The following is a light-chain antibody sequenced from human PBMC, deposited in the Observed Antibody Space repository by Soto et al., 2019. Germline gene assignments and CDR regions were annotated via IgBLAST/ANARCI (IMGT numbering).Light chain of an antibody. J-gene: IGKJ1*01. CDR3: QQYNNWPQT. CDR2: GAS. CDR1: QRVSSN. Sequence: EIVLTQSPATLSLSPGERATLSCRASQRVSSNLAWYQQKPGQAPRLLIYGASTRAAGIPARFSGSGSGTEFTLTISSLQSEYFAVYYCQQYNNWPQTFGQGTKVDIK. V-gene: IGKV3-15*01.